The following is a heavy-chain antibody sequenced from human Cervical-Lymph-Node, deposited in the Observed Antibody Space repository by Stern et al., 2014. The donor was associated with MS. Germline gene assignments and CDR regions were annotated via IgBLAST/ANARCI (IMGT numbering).Heavy chain of an antibody. V-gene: IGHV1-18*01. CDR2: ISANSGDT. CDR1: GYTFTTNG. Sequence: VQLVESGVEVKKPGASVKVSCKTSGYTFTTNGISWVRQAPGQGLEWMGWISANSGDTNYAQKCQGRVTMTTDTSTTTAYMELRSLRSDDTAVYYCARDRDWNLDYWGQGTLVTVSS. D-gene: IGHD1-1*01. CDR3: ARDRDWNLDY. J-gene: IGHJ4*02.